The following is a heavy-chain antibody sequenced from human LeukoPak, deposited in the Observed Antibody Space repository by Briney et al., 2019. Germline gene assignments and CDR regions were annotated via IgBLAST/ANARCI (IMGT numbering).Heavy chain of an antibody. D-gene: IGHD6-13*01. CDR1: GYTFTGYY. CDR3: ARSEQLPNWFDP. V-gene: IGHV1-2*02. Sequence: ASVKVSCKASGYTFTGYYMHWVRQAPGQGLEWMGWINPNSGGTNYAQKFQGRVTMTRDTSISTAYMKLSRLRSDDTAVYYCARSEQLPNWFDPWGQGTLVTVSS. J-gene: IGHJ5*02. CDR2: INPNSGGT.